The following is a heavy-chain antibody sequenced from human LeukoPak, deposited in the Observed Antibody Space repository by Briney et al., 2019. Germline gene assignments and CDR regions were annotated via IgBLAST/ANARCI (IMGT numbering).Heavy chain of an antibody. Sequence: PGGSLRLSCAASGFTFSDYWMSWMRQAPGKGLEWVANIKYDGDEEYYVDSVKGRFTIFRDNAKNSLYLQLNSLRVEDTAVYYCKSGGAAPGSFDNWGQGTLVTVSP. J-gene: IGHJ4*02. CDR1: GFTFSDYW. CDR2: IKYDGDEE. V-gene: IGHV3-7*01. CDR3: KSGGAAPGSFDN. D-gene: IGHD6-13*01.